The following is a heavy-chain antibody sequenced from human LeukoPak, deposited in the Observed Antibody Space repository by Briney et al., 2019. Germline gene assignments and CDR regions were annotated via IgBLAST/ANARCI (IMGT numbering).Heavy chain of an antibody. Sequence: GGSLRLSCAASGFTFSNYWMRWVRHAPGKGLGWVANIKQDGSEKYYVDSVKGRFTISRDNAKNSLYLQMNSLRAEDTALYYCAREDQPRGTFDYWGQGILVTVSS. D-gene: IGHD2-15*01. J-gene: IGHJ4*02. CDR2: IKQDGSEK. CDR3: AREDQPRGTFDY. CDR1: GFTFSNYW. V-gene: IGHV3-7*05.